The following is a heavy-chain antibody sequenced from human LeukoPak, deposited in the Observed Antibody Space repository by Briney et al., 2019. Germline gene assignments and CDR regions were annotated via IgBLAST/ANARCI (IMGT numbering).Heavy chain of an antibody. CDR2: INPSGGST. CDR3: ARGGDSSGYYPPYFDY. V-gene: IGHV1-46*01. CDR1: GYTFTSYY. J-gene: IGHJ4*02. Sequence: ASVKVSCKATGYTFTSYYMHWVRQAPGQGLEWMGIINPSGGSTSYAQKFQGRVTMTRDTSTSTVYMELSSLRSEDTAVYYCARGGDSSGYYPPYFDYWGQGTLVTVSS. D-gene: IGHD3-22*01.